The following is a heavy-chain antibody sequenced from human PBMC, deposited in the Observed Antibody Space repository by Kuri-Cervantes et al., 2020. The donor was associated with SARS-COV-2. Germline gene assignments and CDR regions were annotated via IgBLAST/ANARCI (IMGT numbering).Heavy chain of an antibody. Sequence: GGSLRLSCAASGFTFSSYAMSWVRQAPGKGLEWVSSISSSSTYIYYADSVRGRFTISRDNAKNSLYLQMNSLRAEDTAVYYCARDLYYDISDYPGYWGQGTLVTVSS. D-gene: IGHD3-22*01. CDR3: ARDLYYDISDYPGY. CDR2: ISSSSTYI. CDR1: GFTFSSYA. J-gene: IGHJ4*02. V-gene: IGHV3-21*04.